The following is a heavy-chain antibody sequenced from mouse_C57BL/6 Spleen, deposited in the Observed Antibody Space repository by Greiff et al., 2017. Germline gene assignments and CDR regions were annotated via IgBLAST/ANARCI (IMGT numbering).Heavy chain of an antibody. CDR1: GFTFSDYY. V-gene: IGHV5-16*01. CDR3: ARDQSNYWYFDV. Sequence: EVMLVESEGGLVQPGSSMKLSCTASGFTFSDYYMAWVRQVPEKGLEWVANINYDGSSTYYLDSLKSRFIISRDNAKNLLYLQMSSLKSEDTATYYCARDQSNYWYFDVWGTGTTVTVSS. CDR2: INYDGSST. D-gene: IGHD1-3*01. J-gene: IGHJ1*03.